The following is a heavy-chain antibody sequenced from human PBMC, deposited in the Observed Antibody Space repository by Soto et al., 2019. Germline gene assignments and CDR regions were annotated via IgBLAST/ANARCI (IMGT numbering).Heavy chain of an antibody. CDR3: ARVGGDYDAFDI. J-gene: IGHJ3*02. D-gene: IGHD2-21*02. Sequence: ASVKVSCKASGGTFSSYAISWVRQAPGQGLEWMGGMNPNFGTTGYAQKFQGRVTMTRNTSISTAYMELSSLRSEDTAVYYCARVGGDYDAFDIWGQGTMVTVSS. V-gene: IGHV1-8*02. CDR2: MNPNFGTT. CDR1: GGTFSSYA.